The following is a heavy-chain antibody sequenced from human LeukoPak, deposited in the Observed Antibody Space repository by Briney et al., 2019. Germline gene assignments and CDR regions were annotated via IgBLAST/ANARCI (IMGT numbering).Heavy chain of an antibody. CDR2: ISASGQTI. V-gene: IGHV3-48*03. CDR1: GFSFSTYE. Sequence: GGSLRLSCAASGFSFSTYEFHWVRHAPGQGLEWVSYISASGQTIYYADSVRGRFTISRDNAKNSLYLQMNSLGAEDTAVYHCARDRDVDYGNDGFDIWGQGTTVTVSS. J-gene: IGHJ3*02. D-gene: IGHD4/OR15-4a*01. CDR3: ARDRDVDYGNDGFDI.